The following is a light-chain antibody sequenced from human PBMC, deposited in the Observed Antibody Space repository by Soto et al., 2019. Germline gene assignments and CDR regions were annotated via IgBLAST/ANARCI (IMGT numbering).Light chain of an antibody. CDR2: EGS. Sequence: QSVLTQPASVSGSPGQAITISCTGTSSDVGSYNLVSWYQQHPGKAPKLMIYEGSKRPSGVSNRFSGSKSGNTASLTISGRQAEDEADYHCSSYAGSSYVFGTGTKLTVL. CDR3: SSYAGSSYV. V-gene: IGLV2-23*01. J-gene: IGLJ1*01. CDR1: SSDVGSYNL.